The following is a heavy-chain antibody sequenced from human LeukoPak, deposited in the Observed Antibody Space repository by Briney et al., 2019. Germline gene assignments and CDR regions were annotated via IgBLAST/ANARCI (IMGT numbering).Heavy chain of an antibody. D-gene: IGHD2-15*01. CDR1: DYSITRGYY. J-gene: IGHJ6*03. V-gene: IGHV4-38-2*02. CDR3: ARDRGAVRGYCSGGSCYPTYYYYYMDV. CDR2: IYHSGST. Sequence: SETLSLTCTVSDYSITRGYYWGWIRQPPGKGLEWIGSIYHSGSTYYNPSLKSRVTISVDTSKNQFSLKLSSVTAADTAVYYCARDRGAVRGYCSGGSCYPTYYYYYMDVWGKGTTVTISS.